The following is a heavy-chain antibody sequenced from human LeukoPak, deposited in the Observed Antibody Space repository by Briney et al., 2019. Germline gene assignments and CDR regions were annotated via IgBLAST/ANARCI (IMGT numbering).Heavy chain of an antibody. Sequence: GASVKVSCKASGYTFTGYYMHWVRQAPGQGLEWMGWINPRSGGTNYAQKFQGRVTMTRDTSISAAYMDLRRLISDDTAVYYCARFDQVSETAGGYWGQGTLVTVSS. CDR2: INPRSGGT. D-gene: IGHD5/OR15-5a*01. J-gene: IGHJ4*02. CDR3: ARFDQVSETAGGY. CDR1: GYTFTGYY. V-gene: IGHV1-2*02.